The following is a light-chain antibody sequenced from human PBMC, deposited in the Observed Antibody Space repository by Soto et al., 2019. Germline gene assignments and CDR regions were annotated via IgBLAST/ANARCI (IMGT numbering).Light chain of an antibody. Sequence: AIQLTQSPSSLSASVGDRVTITCRASQGISSALAWYQQKPGKAPKLLIYDASSLESGVPSRFSGSGSGTDFTLTISSLQPEDFATYYRQQFNSYPQGYTFGQGTKLEIK. V-gene: IGKV1-13*02. CDR3: QQFNSYPQGYT. CDR2: DAS. CDR1: QGISSA. J-gene: IGKJ2*01.